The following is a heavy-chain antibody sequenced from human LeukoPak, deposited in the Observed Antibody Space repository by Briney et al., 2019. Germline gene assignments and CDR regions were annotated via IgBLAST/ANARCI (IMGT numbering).Heavy chain of an antibody. J-gene: IGHJ3*02. Sequence: GGSLRLSCAASGFTFSSYSMNWVRQAPGKGLEWVSSISSSSSYIYYADSVKGRFTISRDSAKNSLYLQMNSLRAEDTAVYYCARDRGLYAFDIWGQGTMVTVSS. CDR2: ISSSSSYI. V-gene: IGHV3-21*01. CDR3: ARDRGLYAFDI. CDR1: GFTFSSYS.